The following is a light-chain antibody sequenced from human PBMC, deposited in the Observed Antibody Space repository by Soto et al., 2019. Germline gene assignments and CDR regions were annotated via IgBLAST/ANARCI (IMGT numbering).Light chain of an antibody. V-gene: IGKV3-20*01. CDR3: QQHGQWPIT. CDR1: QTVGTTY. J-gene: IGKJ5*01. Sequence: ELGLAQSPGTLSLSPGERATLSCRASQTVGTTYLAWYQHTPGQAPRLLIYGASTRATGIPDRFRGSGSGTDFTLTISRLEPEDFATYYCQQHGQWPITFGQGTRLEI. CDR2: GAS.